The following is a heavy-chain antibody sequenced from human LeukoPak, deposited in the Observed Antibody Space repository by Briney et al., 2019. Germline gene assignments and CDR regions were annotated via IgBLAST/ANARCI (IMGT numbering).Heavy chain of an antibody. Sequence: GGSLRLSCAASGFIFSNYAMSWVRQAPGKGLEWVSTIDYSGAYAYYADSVKGRFTISRDNSKNTLYMQMNSLRAEDTAIYYCAKVPYSDYGSGRPPFMDVWGQGTTVAVS. CDR2: IDYSGAYA. J-gene: IGHJ6*02. CDR1: GFIFSNYA. D-gene: IGHD3-10*01. CDR3: AKVPYSDYGSGRPPFMDV. V-gene: IGHV3-23*01.